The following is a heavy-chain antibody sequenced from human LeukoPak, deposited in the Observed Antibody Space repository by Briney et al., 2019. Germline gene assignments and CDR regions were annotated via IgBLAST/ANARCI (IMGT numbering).Heavy chain of an antibody. CDR1: GGPVTEYY. CDR3: ARDRGSTGYFYLDS. V-gene: IGHV4-59*02. CDR2: ISHSGNT. Sequence: SETLSLTCSVSGGPVTEYYWSWIRQPPGGGLEWIGYISHSGNTNYSPSLKSRVTMSVDASRNQFSLQLVSVTAADTAVYFRARDRGSTGYFYLDSWGQGILVTVSS. J-gene: IGHJ4*02. D-gene: IGHD2-8*02.